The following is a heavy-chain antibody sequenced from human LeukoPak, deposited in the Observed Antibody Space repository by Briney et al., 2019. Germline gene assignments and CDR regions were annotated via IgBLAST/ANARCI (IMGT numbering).Heavy chain of an antibody. CDR3: ARYIETPRRDLDY. Sequence: GGSLRLSCAASGFTLSSYWMSWVRQAPGKGLEWVARIKQDGSEKHYVDAVKGRFTISRDNAKNSVYLQMNTLRAEDTAVYYCARYIETPRRDLDYWGQGTLVTVSS. CDR1: GFTLSSYW. CDR2: IKQDGSEK. D-gene: IGHD4-23*01. V-gene: IGHV3-7*01. J-gene: IGHJ4*02.